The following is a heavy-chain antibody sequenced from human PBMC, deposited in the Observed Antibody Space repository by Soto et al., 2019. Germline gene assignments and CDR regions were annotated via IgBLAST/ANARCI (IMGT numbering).Heavy chain of an antibody. CDR1: GGSMSKFY. CDR2: VYATGTS. J-gene: IGHJ5*02. Sequence: SETLSLTCNVSGGSMSKFYWSWIRKTAGKGLEWMGRVYATGTSDYNPSLRSRIAMSVDISKKTFSLRLRSVTAADTGVYYCVRDGSKTLRDCFDPWGQGILVTVSS. D-gene: IGHD4-17*01. V-gene: IGHV4-4*07. CDR3: VRDGSKTLRDCFDP.